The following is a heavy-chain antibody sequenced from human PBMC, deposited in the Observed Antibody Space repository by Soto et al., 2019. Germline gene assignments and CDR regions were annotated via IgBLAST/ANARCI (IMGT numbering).Heavy chain of an antibody. J-gene: IGHJ5*02. CDR3: AKGGCSGGNCSPNWFDP. Sequence: PGGSLRLSCAASGFTFSSHAMTWVRQAPGKGLEWVSSLSGSGGNTYYADSVKGRFTISRDNSKNTLYLQMNSLRAEDTAVYYCAKGGCSGGNCSPNWFDPWGQGTLVTVSS. V-gene: IGHV3-23*01. CDR1: GFTFSSHA. D-gene: IGHD2-15*01. CDR2: LSGSGGNT.